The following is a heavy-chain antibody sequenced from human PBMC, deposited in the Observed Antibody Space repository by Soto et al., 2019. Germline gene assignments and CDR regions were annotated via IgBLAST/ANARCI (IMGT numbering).Heavy chain of an antibody. V-gene: IGHV1-69*02. Sequence: QVQLVQSGAEVKKPGSSVKVSCKASGGTFSSYTISWVRQAPGQGREWMGRIIPILGIANYAQKFQGRVTITADKSTSTAYMELSSLRSEDTAVYYWARGELVGPAASYYYYMDVWGKGTTVTASS. CDR1: GGTFSSYT. J-gene: IGHJ6*03. CDR2: IIPILGIA. CDR3: ARGELVGPAASYYYYMDV. D-gene: IGHD2-2*01.